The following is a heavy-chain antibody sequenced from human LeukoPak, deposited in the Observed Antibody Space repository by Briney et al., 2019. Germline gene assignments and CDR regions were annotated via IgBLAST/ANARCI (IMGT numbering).Heavy chain of an antibody. Sequence: GSLRLSCAASGFTFSDHYMDWVRQAPGKGLEWVGRIRNKANRDTTEYAASVKGRFTISRDDSKNLLHLQVNSLKTEDTAVYYCTSALLKYSASLRYWGQGALVTVSS. CDR1: GFTFSDHY. CDR3: TSALLKYSASLRY. CDR2: IRNKANRDTT. D-gene: IGHD4-11*01. V-gene: IGHV3-72*01. J-gene: IGHJ4*02.